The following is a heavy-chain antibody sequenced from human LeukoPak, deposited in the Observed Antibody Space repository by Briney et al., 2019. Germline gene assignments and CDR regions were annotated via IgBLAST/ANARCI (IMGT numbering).Heavy chain of an antibody. J-gene: IGHJ5*02. CDR3: ARGGGRASSISTWFDP. D-gene: IGHD2/OR15-2a*01. Sequence: ASVKVSCKASGYTFTSYGISWVRQAPGQGLEWMGWISAYNGNTNYAQKLQGRVTMTRDTSTSTVYMELSSLRSEDTAVYYCARGGGRASSISTWFDPWGQGTLVTVSS. V-gene: IGHV1-18*01. CDR2: ISAYNGNT. CDR1: GYTFTSYG.